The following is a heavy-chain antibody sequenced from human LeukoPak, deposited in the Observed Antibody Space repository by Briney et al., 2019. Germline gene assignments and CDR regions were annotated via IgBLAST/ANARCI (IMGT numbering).Heavy chain of an antibody. Sequence: SETLSLTCTVSGGSLSTYYWSWIRQPPGRGLEWIGNIYYSGSNIYDSGSTIYDPSLKGRVTISVDTSTNQFSLRLGSVTAADTAVYYCARGVISSSQDGVSDYWGQGTLVTVSS. CDR3: ARGVISSSQDGVSDY. CDR1: GGSLSTYY. D-gene: IGHD6-13*01. V-gene: IGHV4-59*12. J-gene: IGHJ4*02. CDR2: IYYSGSNIYDSGST.